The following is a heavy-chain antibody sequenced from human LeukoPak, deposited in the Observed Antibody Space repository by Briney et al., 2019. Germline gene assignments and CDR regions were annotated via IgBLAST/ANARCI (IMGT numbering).Heavy chain of an antibody. CDR1: GYTFTGYY. V-gene: IGHV1-2*06. CDR2: INPNSGGT. CDR3: ARSFASGCVDY. D-gene: IGHD6-19*01. Sequence: WASVKVSCKASGYTFTGYYMHWVRQAPGQGLGWMGRINPNSGGTNYAQKFQGRVTMTRDTSISTAYMELSRLRSDDTAVYYCARSFASGCVDYWGQGTLVTVSS. J-gene: IGHJ4*02.